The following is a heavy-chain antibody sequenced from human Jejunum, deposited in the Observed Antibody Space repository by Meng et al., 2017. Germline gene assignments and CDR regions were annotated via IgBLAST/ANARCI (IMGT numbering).Heavy chain of an antibody. CDR2: ISSSSVYI. D-gene: IGHD3-10*01. J-gene: IGHJ4*02. V-gene: IGHV3-21*01. CDR1: GFTFSSYS. Sequence: GESLKISCAASGFTFSSYSMNWVRQAPGKGLEWVSSISSSSVYIYYAESVKGRFTVSRDNARSSLYLQMNSLRAEDTAVYYCARLHYYGSGSPETDYWGQGTLVTVSS. CDR3: ARLHYYGSGSPETDY.